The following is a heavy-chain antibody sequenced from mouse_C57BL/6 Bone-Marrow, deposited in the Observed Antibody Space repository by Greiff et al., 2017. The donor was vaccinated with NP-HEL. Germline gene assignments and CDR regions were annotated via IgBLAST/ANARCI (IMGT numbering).Heavy chain of an antibody. Sequence: QVQLQQPGAELVKPGASVKMSCKASGYTFTSYWITWVKQRPGQGLEWIGDIYPGSGSTNYNEKFKSKATLTVDTSSSTAYMQLSSLTSEDSAVYYCAFYYSNYLYYAMDYWGQGTSVTVSS. CDR2: IYPGSGST. J-gene: IGHJ4*01. CDR1: GYTFTSYW. V-gene: IGHV1-55*01. D-gene: IGHD2-5*01. CDR3: AFYYSNYLYYAMDY.